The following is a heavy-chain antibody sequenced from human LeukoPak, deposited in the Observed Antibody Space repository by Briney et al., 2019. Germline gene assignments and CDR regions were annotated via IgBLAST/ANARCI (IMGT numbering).Heavy chain of an antibody. Sequence: TLSLTCTVSGGSISSGTYYWSWVRQPAGKGLEWIGRIYISGSTNYNPSLKSRVTISVDTSKNQFSLKLSSVTAADTAVYYCARQHNPYYYGSGSRYNYYMDVWGKGTTVTISS. CDR3: ARQHNPYYYGSGSRYNYYMDV. CDR2: IYISGST. V-gene: IGHV4-61*02. J-gene: IGHJ6*03. D-gene: IGHD3-10*01. CDR1: GGSISSGTYY.